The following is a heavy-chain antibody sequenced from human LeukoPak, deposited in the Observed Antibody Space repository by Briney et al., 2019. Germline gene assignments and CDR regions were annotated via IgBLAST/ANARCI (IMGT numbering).Heavy chain of an antibody. CDR3: ARGGAAGSFDY. CDR1: GFTVSSNY. V-gene: IGHV3-66*01. D-gene: IGHD6-13*01. Sequence: GGSLRLSCAASGFTVSSNYMSWVRQAPGKGLEWVSVVYSGGTTYYADSVKGRFTISRDNSKNTLYLQMNSLSAEDTAVYFCARGGAAGSFDYWGQGSLVTVSS. J-gene: IGHJ4*02. CDR2: VYSGGTT.